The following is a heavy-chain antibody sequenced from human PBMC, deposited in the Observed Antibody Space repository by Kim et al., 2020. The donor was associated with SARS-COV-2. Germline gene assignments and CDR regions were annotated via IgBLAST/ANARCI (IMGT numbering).Heavy chain of an antibody. CDR2: IYYTGSI. V-gene: IGHV4-59*13. J-gene: IGHJ4*02. Sequence: YWSWLRQPPGKGLEWIGYIYYTGSIDYNPSLRGRVTISVDTSKNQFSLRLSPVTAADTAVYYCARVFTDYDTLTGYYEPTYYFDYWGQGTLAT. D-gene: IGHD3-9*01. CDR1: Y. CDR3: ARVFTDYDTLTGYYEPTYYFDY.